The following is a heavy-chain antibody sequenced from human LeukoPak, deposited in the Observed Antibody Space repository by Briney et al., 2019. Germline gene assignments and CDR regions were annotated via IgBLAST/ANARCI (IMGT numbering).Heavy chain of an antibody. CDR2: ISTSAGST. CDR1: GFTFSSYA. D-gene: IGHD5-12*01. Sequence: GGSLRLSCAASGFTFSSYAMSWVRRAPGKGLEWVSAISTSAGSTYYADSVKGRFTISRDNSKNTLYLQMNSLRAEDTAVYYCASLYSGYGVNFDYWGQGTLVTVSS. J-gene: IGHJ4*02. CDR3: ASLYSGYGVNFDY. V-gene: IGHV3-23*01.